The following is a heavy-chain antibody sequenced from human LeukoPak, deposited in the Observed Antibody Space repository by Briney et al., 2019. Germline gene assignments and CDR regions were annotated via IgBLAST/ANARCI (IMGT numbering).Heavy chain of an antibody. CDR2: MNQDGAKK. Sequence: GGSLRLSCAASGFTFSSYWMSWVRQAPGKGLEWVAYMNQDGAKKSYVDSVKGRFTISRDNAKSSLSLQMNSLRAEGTAVYYCAGGANNDYWGQGSLVIGAS. V-gene: IGHV3-7*01. J-gene: IGHJ4*02. CDR1: GFTFSSYW. CDR3: AGGANNDY.